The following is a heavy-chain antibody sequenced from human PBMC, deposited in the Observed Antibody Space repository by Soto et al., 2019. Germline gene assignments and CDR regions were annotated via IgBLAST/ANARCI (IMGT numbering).Heavy chain of an antibody. V-gene: IGHV1-18*01. J-gene: IGHJ4*02. Sequence: QVHLVQSGAEVKKPGASVKVSCQGSGYAFTTYGITWVRQAPGQGLEWMGWISAHNGNTNYAQKLQGRVTVTRDTPTSTANKEMRSLRYDDTAVYYCARGRYGDYWGQGALVTVSS. CDR2: ISAHNGNT. CDR1: GYAFTTYG. CDR3: ARGRYGDY. D-gene: IGHD1-1*01.